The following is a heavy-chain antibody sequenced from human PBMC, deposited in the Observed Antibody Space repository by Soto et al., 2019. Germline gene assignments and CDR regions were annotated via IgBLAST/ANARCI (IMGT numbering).Heavy chain of an antibody. CDR1: GGSFIGYY. Sequence: SETLSLTCAVYGGSFIGYYCSWIRQPPGKGLEWIGEINHSGSTNYNPSLKSRVTISVDTSKNQFSLKLSSVTAADTAVYYCAAGDLRTNYYYGMDVWGQGATVTVSS. J-gene: IGHJ6*02. CDR3: AAGDLRTNYYYGMDV. D-gene: IGHD3-3*01. V-gene: IGHV4-34*01. CDR2: INHSGST.